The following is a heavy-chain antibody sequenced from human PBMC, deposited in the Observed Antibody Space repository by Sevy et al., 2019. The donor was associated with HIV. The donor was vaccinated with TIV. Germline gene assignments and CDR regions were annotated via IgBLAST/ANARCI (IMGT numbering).Heavy chain of an antibody. J-gene: IGHJ6*02. V-gene: IGHV7-4-1*02. CDR3: ARVRGYCSGGSCLPVYYYYGMDV. CDR2: INTNTGNP. CDR1: GYTFTSYA. Sequence: ASVKVSCKASGYTFTSYAMNWVRQAPGQGLEWMGWINTNTGNPTYAQGFTGRFVFSLDTSVSTAYLQLSSLKAEDTAVYYCARVRGYCSGGSCLPVYYYYGMDVWGQGTTVTVSS. D-gene: IGHD2-15*01.